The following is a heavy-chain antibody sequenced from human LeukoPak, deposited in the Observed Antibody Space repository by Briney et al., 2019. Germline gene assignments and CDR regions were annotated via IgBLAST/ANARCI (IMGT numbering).Heavy chain of an antibody. D-gene: IGHD4-11*01. CDR3: TSQDDYSNYGGVY. V-gene: IGHV1-2*02. CDR2: INPYSGGT. J-gene: IGHJ4*02. CDR1: GYIFTVYY. Sequence: ASVKVSFKASGYIFTVYYMHWVRQAPGQGLEWMGWINPYSGGTNYAQKFQGRVTMARDTSISTAYMELSRLNFDDTAVYYCTSQDDYSNYGGVYWGQGTLVTVSS.